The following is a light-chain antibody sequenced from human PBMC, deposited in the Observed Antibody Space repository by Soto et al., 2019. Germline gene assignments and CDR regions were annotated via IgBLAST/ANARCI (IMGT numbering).Light chain of an antibody. CDR2: DVN. J-gene: IGLJ2*01. Sequence: QSALTQPASVSWSPGQSITISCTGTSSDVGGYNYVSWYQQHPGKAPKLMIYDVNNRPSGISNRFSGSKSGNTASLTISGLQAEDEADYYCSSYTGSSSLGVFGGGTKLTV. CDR1: SSDVGGYNY. V-gene: IGLV2-14*01. CDR3: SSYTGSSSLGV.